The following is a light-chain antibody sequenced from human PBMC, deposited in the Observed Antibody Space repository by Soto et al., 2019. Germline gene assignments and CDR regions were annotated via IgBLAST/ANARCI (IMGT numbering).Light chain of an antibody. CDR3: QQSYSNPRT. J-gene: IGKJ1*01. CDR1: QSISSY. V-gene: IGKV1-39*01. Sequence: IQLTQSPSSLSASVGDRVTITCRASQSISSYLNWYHQKPGKAPKLLINGASSLQSGVPSRFSGSGSGIDFTLTISSLQPDDFATYYCQQSYSNPRTFGQGTKVDIK. CDR2: GAS.